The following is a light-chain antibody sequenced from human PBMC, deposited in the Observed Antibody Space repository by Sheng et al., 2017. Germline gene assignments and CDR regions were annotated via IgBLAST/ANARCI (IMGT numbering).Light chain of an antibody. CDR2: DAS. CDR1: QDISNY. Sequence: DIQMTQSPSSLSASVGDRVTITCQASQDISNYLNWYQQKPGKAPKLLIYDASNLETGVPSRFSGSGSGTDFTFTISSLQPEDIATYYCQQYRTFGGGTNGGDQT. CDR3: QQYRT. V-gene: IGKV1-33*01. J-gene: IGKJ4*01.